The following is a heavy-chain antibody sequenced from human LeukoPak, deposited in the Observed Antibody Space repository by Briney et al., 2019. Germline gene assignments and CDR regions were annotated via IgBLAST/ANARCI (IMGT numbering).Heavy chain of an antibody. CDR2: IKTDGSST. Sequence: PGGSLRLSCAASGFTFSSYWMHWVRQAPGKGLVWVSRIKTDGSSTSYADSVKGRFTISRNNAKNMLYLQMNSLRAEDTAVYYCARRSIWGQGTLVTVSS. V-gene: IGHV3-74*01. CDR1: GFTFSSYW. J-gene: IGHJ4*02. CDR3: ARRSI.